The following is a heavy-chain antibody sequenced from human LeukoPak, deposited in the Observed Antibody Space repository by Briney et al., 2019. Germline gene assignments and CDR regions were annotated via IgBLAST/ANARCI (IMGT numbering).Heavy chain of an antibody. D-gene: IGHD4-23*01. CDR3: ARNAYPGNSVIED. CDR1: GITFSSYW. J-gene: IGHJ4*02. CDR2: INSDGRST. V-gene: IGHV3-74*01. Sequence: QPGGSLRLSCAGSGITFSSYWMHWVRQAPGKGLVWVSRINSDGRSTNYADSVKGRFTISGDNAKNTLYLQMNSLRAEDTAVYYCARNAYPGNSVIEDWGRGTLVTVSS.